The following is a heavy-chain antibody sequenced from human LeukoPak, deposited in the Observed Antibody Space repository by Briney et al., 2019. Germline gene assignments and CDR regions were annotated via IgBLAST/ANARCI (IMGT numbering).Heavy chain of an antibody. Sequence: SETLSLTCTVSGGSISSYYWSWIRQPPGKGLEWIGYIYYSGSTNYNPSLKSRVTISVATSKNQFSLKLSSVTAADTAVYYCARVRFLEWLPPHWYFDLWGRGTLVTVSS. CDR2: IYYSGST. CDR3: ARVRFLEWLPPHWYFDL. V-gene: IGHV4-59*01. J-gene: IGHJ2*01. CDR1: GGSISSYY. D-gene: IGHD3-3*01.